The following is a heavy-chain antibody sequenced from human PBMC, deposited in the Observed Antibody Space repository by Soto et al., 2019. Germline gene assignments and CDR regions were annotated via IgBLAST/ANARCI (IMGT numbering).Heavy chain of an antibody. CDR3: ARGRRSGYPNCFDP. CDR2: MNPNSGNT. D-gene: IGHD3-3*01. Sequence: QVQLVQSGAEVKKPGASVKVSCKASGYTFTSYDINWVRQATGQGLAWMGWMNPNSGNTGYAQKLQGRVTMTRNTSISTAYMELSSVRSEDTAVYYCARGRRSGYPNCFDPWGQGTLVTVSS. V-gene: IGHV1-8*01. J-gene: IGHJ5*02. CDR1: GYTFTSYD.